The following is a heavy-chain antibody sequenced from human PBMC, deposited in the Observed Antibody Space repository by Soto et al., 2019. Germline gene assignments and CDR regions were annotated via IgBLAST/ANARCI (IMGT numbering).Heavy chain of an antibody. D-gene: IGHD6-19*01. V-gene: IGHV1-8*01. CDR2: MNPNSGNT. CDR1: GYTFTSYD. J-gene: IGHJ6*02. CDR3: ARELAVAGTFPYYYGMDV. Sequence: GASVKVSCKASGYTFTSYDINWVRQATGQGLEWMGWMNPNSGNTGYAQKFQGRVTMTRNTSISTAYMELSSLRSEDTAVYYCARELAVAGTFPYYYGMDVWGQGTTVTVSS.